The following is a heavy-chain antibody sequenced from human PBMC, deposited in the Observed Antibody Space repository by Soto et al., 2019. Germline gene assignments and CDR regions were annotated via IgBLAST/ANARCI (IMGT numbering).Heavy chain of an antibody. CDR1: GFTFSSYG. CDR2: ISYDGSNK. CDR3: AKEWVDDSSGWSFDY. Sequence: QVQLVESGGGVVQPGRSLRLSCAASGFTFSSYGMHWVRQTPGKGLEWVAVISYDGSNKYYADSVKGRFTISRDNSKNTLYLQMNSLGAEDTAVYYCAKEWVDDSSGWSFDYWGQGTLVTVSS. J-gene: IGHJ4*02. D-gene: IGHD3-22*01. V-gene: IGHV3-30*18.